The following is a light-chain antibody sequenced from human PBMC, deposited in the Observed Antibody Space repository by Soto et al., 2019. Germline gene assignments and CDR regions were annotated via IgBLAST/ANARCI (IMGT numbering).Light chain of an antibody. CDR2: EVS. CDR3: SSYTSSTTLPFV. J-gene: IGLJ1*01. CDR1: SSDVGIYNY. V-gene: IGLV2-14*01. Sequence: QSALTQPASVSGSPGQSIAISCTGSSSDVGIYNYVSWYQQHPGKVPKLIIYEVSVRPSGISNRFSGSKSLNTASLTISGLQGEDEAEYYCSSYTSSTTLPFVFGTGTKLTVL.